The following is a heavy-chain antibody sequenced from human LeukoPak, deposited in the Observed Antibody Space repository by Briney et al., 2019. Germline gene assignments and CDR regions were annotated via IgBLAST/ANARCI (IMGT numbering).Heavy chain of an antibody. J-gene: IGHJ4*02. Sequence: GGSLRLSCAASGFTFSSYWMSWVRQAPGKGLEWVAFIRYDGSNKYYADSVKGRFTISRDNSKNTLYLQMNSLRAEDTAVYYCAKDRGLLTGDLHWGQGTLVTVSS. V-gene: IGHV3-30*02. D-gene: IGHD7-27*01. CDR2: IRYDGSNK. CDR3: AKDRGLLTGDLH. CDR1: GFTFSSYW.